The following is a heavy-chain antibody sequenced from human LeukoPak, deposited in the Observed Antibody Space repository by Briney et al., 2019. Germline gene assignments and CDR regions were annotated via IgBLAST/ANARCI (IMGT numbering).Heavy chain of an antibody. J-gene: IGHJ5*02. CDR1: EDTFSNHA. CDR3: ARDQATVTYNWFDP. Sequence: SVKVSCKASEDTFSNHAFSWVRQAPGQELEWVGGIVVASGTTNYPQKFQGRVMITADESTSTAYMELSSLRSEDTAVYYCARDQATVTYNWFDPWGQGTLVTVSS. V-gene: IGHV1-69*13. CDR2: IVVASGTT. D-gene: IGHD4-11*01.